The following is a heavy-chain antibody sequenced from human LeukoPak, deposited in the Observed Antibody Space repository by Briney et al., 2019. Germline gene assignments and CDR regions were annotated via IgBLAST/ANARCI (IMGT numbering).Heavy chain of an antibody. V-gene: IGHV1-46*01. Sequence: ASVKVSCKASGYTFTSYYMHWVRQAPGQGLEWMGIINPSGGSTSYAQKFQGRVTMTRDTSTSTVYMELSSLRAEDTAVYYCARDAVWNYSGYHPEFYWGQGTLVTVSS. CDR2: INPSGGST. D-gene: IGHD5-12*01. CDR1: GYTFTSYY. J-gene: IGHJ4*02. CDR3: ARDAVWNYSGYHPEFY.